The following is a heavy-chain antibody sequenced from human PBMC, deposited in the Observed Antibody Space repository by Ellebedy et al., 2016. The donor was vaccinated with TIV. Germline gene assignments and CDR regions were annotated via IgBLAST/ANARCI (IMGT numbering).Heavy chain of an antibody. CDR2: INNDGTGT. J-gene: IGHJ4*02. V-gene: IGHV3-74*01. CDR1: GFSFSWYW. CDR3: ARDGVWGGDY. D-gene: IGHD2-8*01. Sequence: GGSLRLSXAASGFSFSWYWMHWVRQAPGKGLVWVSRINNDGTGTDYADSVKGRFSISRDNAKNTLYLQMNSLRAEDTAVYYCARDGVWGGDYWGQGTLVTVSS.